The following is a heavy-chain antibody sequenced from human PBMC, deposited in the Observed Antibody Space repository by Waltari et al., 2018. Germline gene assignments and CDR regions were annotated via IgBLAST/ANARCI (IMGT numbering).Heavy chain of an antibody. D-gene: IGHD5-12*01. CDR2: IYYSGHT. CDR1: GGSISRSSYY. Sequence: QLQLQESGPTLVKPSETLSLTCTVSGGSISRSSYYWGLLRQSPGKGLEWIGSIYYSGHTYYNPTLESRVTISGDTSKNQFSLKLSSVTAADTAVYYCVRHWKRNGYRFDPWGQGTLVTVSS. J-gene: IGHJ5*02. V-gene: IGHV4-39*01. CDR3: VRHWKRNGYRFDP.